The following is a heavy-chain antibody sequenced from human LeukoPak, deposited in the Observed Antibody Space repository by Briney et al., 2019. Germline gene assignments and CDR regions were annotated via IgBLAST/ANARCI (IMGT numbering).Heavy chain of an antibody. CDR3: AREGGPYRPLDY. Sequence: PSGTLSLTCGVSGGSISDTNWWTWFRQPPGKGLEWIGEVNLQGSTNYNPSLKSRVAISVDMSENHISLKLTSVTAADTAVYYCAREGGPYRPLDYSGQGTLVTVAS. J-gene: IGHJ4*02. CDR2: VNLQGST. CDR1: GGSISDTNW. V-gene: IGHV4-4*02.